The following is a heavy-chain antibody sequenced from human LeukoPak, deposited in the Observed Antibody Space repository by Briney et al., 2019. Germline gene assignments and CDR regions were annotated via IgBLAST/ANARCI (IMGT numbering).Heavy chain of an antibody. CDR1: GYTFTGYY. CDR3: ARLLGTRNTFDY. V-gene: IGHV1-2*06. CDR2: INPNSGGT. J-gene: IGHJ4*02. D-gene: IGHD1/OR15-1a*01. Sequence: GASVKVSCKASGYTFTGYYMHWVRQAPGQGLEWMGRINPNSGGTNYAQKFQGRVTMTRDTSISTAYMELSRLRSDDTAVYYCARLLGTRNTFDYWGQGTLVTVSS.